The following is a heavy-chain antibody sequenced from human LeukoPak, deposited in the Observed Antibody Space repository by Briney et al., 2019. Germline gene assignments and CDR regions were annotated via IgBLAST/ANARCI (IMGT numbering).Heavy chain of an antibody. J-gene: IGHJ6*02. V-gene: IGHV5-51*01. Sequence: HGESLKISCKGSGYSFTDYWIGWVRQMPGKGLEWMGIIFPGDFELKYSPSFQGQVIISVDKSIDTACLQWSSLQASDTAMYYCARHGLEGCRGGRCYRSFHYYGMDVWGQGTTVIVSS. D-gene: IGHD2-15*01. CDR2: IFPGDFEL. CDR3: ARHGLEGCRGGRCYRSFHYYGMDV. CDR1: GYSFTDYW.